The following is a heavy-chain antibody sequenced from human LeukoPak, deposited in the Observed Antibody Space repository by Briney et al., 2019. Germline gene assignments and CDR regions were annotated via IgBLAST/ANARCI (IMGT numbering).Heavy chain of an antibody. V-gene: IGHV3-20*04. CDR3: ASFGGWHKYGMDV. J-gene: IGHJ6*02. D-gene: IGHD6-19*01. CDR2: INWNGGST. CDR1: GFTFDDYG. Sequence: AGGSLRLSCAASGFTFDDYGMSWVRQAPGKGLEWDSGINWNGGSTGYADSVKGRFTISRDNAKNSLYLQMNSLRAEDTALYYCASFGGWHKYGMDVWGHGTTVTVSS.